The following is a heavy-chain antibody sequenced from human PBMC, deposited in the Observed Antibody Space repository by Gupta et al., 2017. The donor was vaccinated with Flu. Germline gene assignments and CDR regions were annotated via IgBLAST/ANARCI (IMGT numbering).Heavy chain of an antibody. CDR2: IRSKAYGGTT. D-gene: IGHD3-3*01. J-gene: IGHJ6*02. Sequence: EVQLVESGGGLVQPGRSLRLSCTASGFTFGDYAMSWFRQAPGKGLEWVGFIRSKAYGGTTEYAASVKGRFTISRDDSKSIAYLQMNSLKTEDTAVYYCTRFSDYDFWDNGMDVWGQGTTVTVSS. CDR3: TRFSDYDFWDNGMDV. CDR1: GFTFGDYA. V-gene: IGHV3-49*03.